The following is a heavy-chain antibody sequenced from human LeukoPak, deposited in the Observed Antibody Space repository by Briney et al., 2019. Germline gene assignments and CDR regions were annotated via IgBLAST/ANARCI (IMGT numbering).Heavy chain of an antibody. CDR3: ARGSLGYYGSSGYLPGRAFDI. Sequence: SETLSLTCTVSGGSISSSSYYWGWIRQPPGKGLEWIGSIYYSGSTYYNPSLKSRVTISVDTSKNQFSLKLSSVTAADTAVYYCARGSLGYYGSSGYLPGRAFDIWGQGTMVTVSS. CDR1: GGSISSSSYY. CDR2: IYYSGST. V-gene: IGHV4-39*07. D-gene: IGHD3-22*01. J-gene: IGHJ3*02.